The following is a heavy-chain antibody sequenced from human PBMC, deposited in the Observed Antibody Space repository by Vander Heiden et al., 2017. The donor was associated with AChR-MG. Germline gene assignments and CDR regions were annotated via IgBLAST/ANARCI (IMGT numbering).Heavy chain of an antibody. CDR2: INHSGST. CDR1: GGSFSGYY. V-gene: IGHV4-34*01. Sequence: QVQLQQWGAGLLKPSETLSLTCAVYGGSFSGYYWSWIRQPPGKGLEWIGEINHSGSTNYNPSLKSRVTISVDTSKNQFSLKLSSVTAADTAVYYCARSRKHKVFYYYYGMDVWGQGTTVTVSS. J-gene: IGHJ6*02. CDR3: ARSRKHKVFYYYYGMDV. D-gene: IGHD2-21*01.